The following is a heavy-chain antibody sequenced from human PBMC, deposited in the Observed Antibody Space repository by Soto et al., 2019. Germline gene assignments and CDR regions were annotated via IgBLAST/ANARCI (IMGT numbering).Heavy chain of an antibody. J-gene: IGHJ6*03. V-gene: IGHV1-8*01. CDR3: ARGISRVYYYYYYMDV. D-gene: IGHD6-13*01. CDR1: GYTFTSYD. Sequence: ASAKVSCKASGYTFTSYDINWVRQATGQGLEWMGWMNPNSGNTGYAQKFQGRVTMTRNTSISTAYMELSSLRSEDTAVYYCARGISRVYYYYYYMDVWGKGTTVTVSS. CDR2: MNPNSGNT.